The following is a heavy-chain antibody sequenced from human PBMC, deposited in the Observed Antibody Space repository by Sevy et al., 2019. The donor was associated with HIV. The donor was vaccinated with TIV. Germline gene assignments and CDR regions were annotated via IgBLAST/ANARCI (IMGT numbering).Heavy chain of an antibody. J-gene: IGHJ4*02. CDR1: GYTLTEYS. CDR2: FDPEDAKT. V-gene: IGHV1-24*01. CDR3: AITREYYSDSSGYFDY. Sequence: ASVKVSCKISGYTLTEYSMHWVRQVPGKGLEWMGSFDPEDAKTIYAQKFQGGVTMTEDTSTDTAYMELRSLRSEDTAMYYCAITREYYSDSSGYFDYWGQGTLVTVSS. D-gene: IGHD3-22*01.